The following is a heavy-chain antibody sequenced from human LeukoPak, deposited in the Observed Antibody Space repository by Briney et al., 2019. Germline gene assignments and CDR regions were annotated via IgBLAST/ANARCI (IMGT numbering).Heavy chain of an antibody. V-gene: IGHV3-33*01. Sequence: GGSLRLSCAASGFTFRSYDMHWVRQAPGKGLEWVTVIWYDGSNKYYVDSVKGRFTISRDNSKNTLYLQMNSLRAEDTAVYYCARGSGSRLAGFDYWGQGTLVTVSS. CDR3: ARGSGSRLAGFDY. J-gene: IGHJ4*02. D-gene: IGHD6-13*01. CDR1: GFTFRSYD. CDR2: IWYDGSNK.